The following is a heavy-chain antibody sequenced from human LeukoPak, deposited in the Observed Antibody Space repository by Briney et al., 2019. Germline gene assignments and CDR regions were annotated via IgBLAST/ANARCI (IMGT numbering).Heavy chain of an antibody. CDR3: ARDTHYYDSGGYEGGLFG. CDR1: GFTFSSYA. Sequence: GRSLRLSCAASGFTFSSYAMHWVRQAPGKGLEWVAVISYDGSNKYYADSVKGRFTISRDNSKNTLYLQMNSLRAEDTAVYYCARDTHYYDSGGYEGGLFGWGQGTLVTVSS. D-gene: IGHD3-22*01. CDR2: ISYDGSNK. V-gene: IGHV3-30-3*01. J-gene: IGHJ4*02.